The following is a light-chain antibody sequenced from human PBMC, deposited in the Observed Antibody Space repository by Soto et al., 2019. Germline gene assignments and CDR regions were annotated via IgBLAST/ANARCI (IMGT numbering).Light chain of an antibody. V-gene: IGLV2-11*01. Sequence: QSALTQPRSVSGSPGQSVTLSCTGTSSDVGGYNYVSWYQQHPGKAPKLMIYDVITWPSGVPDRFSGSKSGNTASLTISGLQAEDEADYYCCSYAGSYTFVFGTGTKVTVL. J-gene: IGLJ1*01. CDR3: CSYAGSYTFV. CDR2: DVI. CDR1: SSDVGGYNY.